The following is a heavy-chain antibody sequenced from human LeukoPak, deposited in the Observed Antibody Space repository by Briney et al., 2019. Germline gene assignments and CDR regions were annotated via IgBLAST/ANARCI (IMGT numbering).Heavy chain of an antibody. D-gene: IGHD2-15*01. Sequence: PGRSLRLSCAASGFTFSSYGMHWVRQAPGKGLEWVAVIWYDGSNKHYADSVKGRFTISRDNSKNTLYLQMNSLRAEDTAVYYCARVKYCSAGSCYAAFDIWGQGTMVTVSS. CDR3: ARVKYCSAGSCYAAFDI. V-gene: IGHV3-33*01. CDR1: GFTFSSYG. J-gene: IGHJ3*02. CDR2: IWYDGSNK.